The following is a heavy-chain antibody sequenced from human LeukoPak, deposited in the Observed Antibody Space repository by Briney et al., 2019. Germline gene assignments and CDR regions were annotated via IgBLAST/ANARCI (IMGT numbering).Heavy chain of an antibody. J-gene: IGHJ5*02. Sequence: GGSLRLSCSASGFTFSSYSMNWVRQAPGKGLEWVSSISSSSSYIYYADSVKGRFTISRDNAKNSLYLQMNSLRAEDTAVYYCARPVPLRLGWFDPWGQGTLVTVSS. D-gene: IGHD3-3*01. CDR2: ISSSSSYI. V-gene: IGHV3-21*01. CDR3: ARPVPLRLGWFDP. CDR1: GFTFSSYS.